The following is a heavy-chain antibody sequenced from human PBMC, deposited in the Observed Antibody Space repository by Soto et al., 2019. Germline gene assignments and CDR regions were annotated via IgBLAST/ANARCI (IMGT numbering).Heavy chain of an antibody. D-gene: IGHD2-15*01. Sequence: PSESLSLTCTASGGSISSYYWTWIRQTPGKGLEWIGYIYYSGSTNYNPSLKSRVTISVDTSKNQFSLKLSSVTAADTAVYYCARGGGSYSDWFDTWGQGTLVTVSS. CDR2: IYYSGST. CDR1: GGSISSYY. CDR3: ARGGGSYSDWFDT. J-gene: IGHJ5*02. V-gene: IGHV4-59*01.